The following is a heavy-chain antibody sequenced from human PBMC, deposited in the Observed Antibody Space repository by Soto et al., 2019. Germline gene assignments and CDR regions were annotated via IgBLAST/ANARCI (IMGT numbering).Heavy chain of an antibody. CDR1: GYTFTGFY. V-gene: IGHV1-2*04. J-gene: IGHJ4*02. CDR2: INPNSGDT. CDR3: ASGGSTVTREFDY. D-gene: IGHD4-17*01. Sequence: QVQLVQSGAEVKKPGASVKVSCKASGYTFTGFYMHWVRQAPGQGLEWMGWINPNSGDTEYAQNFQGWVTLTRDTSIGTAYMELNRLKSDATAVYYCASGGSTVTREFDYWGQGTLVSVSS.